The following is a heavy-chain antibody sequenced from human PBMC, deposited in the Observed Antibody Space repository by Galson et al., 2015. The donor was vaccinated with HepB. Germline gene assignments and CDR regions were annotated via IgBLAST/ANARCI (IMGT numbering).Heavy chain of an antibody. V-gene: IGHV3-30*18. J-gene: IGHJ4*02. CDR2: ISYDGSNK. Sequence: SLRLSCAASGFTFSSYGMHWVRQAPGKGLEWVAVISYDGSNKYYADSVKGRFTISRDNSKNTLYLQMNSLRAEDTAVYYCAKTLYYYGSGSYVGYFDYWGQGTLVTVSS. D-gene: IGHD3-10*01. CDR1: GFTFSSYG. CDR3: AKTLYYYGSGSYVGYFDY.